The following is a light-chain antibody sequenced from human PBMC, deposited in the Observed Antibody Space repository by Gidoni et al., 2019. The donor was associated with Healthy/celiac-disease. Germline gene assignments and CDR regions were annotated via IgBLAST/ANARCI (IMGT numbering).Light chain of an antibody. CDR2: GKN. Sequence: SSELTQDPAVSVALGQTVRITCQGDSLTSYYASWYQQKPGQAPVLVIYGKNNRPSGIPDRFSGSSSGNTASLTITGAQAEDEADYYCNSRDNSGNHGVFGGGTKLTVL. CDR1: SLTSYY. CDR3: NSRDNSGNHGV. V-gene: IGLV3-19*01. J-gene: IGLJ2*01.